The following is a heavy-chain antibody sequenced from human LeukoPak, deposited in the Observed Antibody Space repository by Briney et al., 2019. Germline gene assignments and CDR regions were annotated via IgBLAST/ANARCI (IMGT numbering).Heavy chain of an antibody. CDR2: IYSGGST. V-gene: IGHV3-66*01. CDR1: GFTVSSNY. J-gene: IGHJ4*02. D-gene: IGHD5-18*01. Sequence: GGSLRLSRAASGFTVSSNYMSWVRQAPGKGLEWLSVIYSGGSTYYADSVKGRFTISRDNSKNTLYLQMNSLRAEDTAVYYCTTKRGYSYGYADWGQGTLVTVSS. CDR3: TTKRGYSYGYAD.